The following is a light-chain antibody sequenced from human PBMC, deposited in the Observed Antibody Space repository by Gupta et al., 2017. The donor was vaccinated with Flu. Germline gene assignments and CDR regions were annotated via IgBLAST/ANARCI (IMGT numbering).Light chain of an antibody. Sequence: YVLTQPPSVSVSPGQPARITCGGNNIGIKSVHWFQQRPGQAPVLVVYADSGRPSGIPERFSGSNSENTATLTITRVEAGDEADYYCQVWDSSSNHVVFGGGTKLTVL. CDR3: QVWDSSSNHVV. V-gene: IGLV3-21*02. CDR1: NIGIKS. CDR2: ADS. J-gene: IGLJ2*01.